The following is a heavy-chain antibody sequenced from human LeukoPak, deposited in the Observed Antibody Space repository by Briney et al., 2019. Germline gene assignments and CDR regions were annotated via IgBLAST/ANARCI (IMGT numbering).Heavy chain of an antibody. CDR3: ARGGRFPCDY. Sequence: SETLSLTCTVSGGSISSYYWSWIRQPPGKGREWIGYIYYSGSTNYNPSLKSRVTISVDTSKNQFSLKLSSVTAADTAVYYCARGGRFPCDYWGQGTLVTVSS. D-gene: IGHD2-21*01. V-gene: IGHV4-59*01. CDR1: GGSISSYY. CDR2: IYYSGST. J-gene: IGHJ4*02.